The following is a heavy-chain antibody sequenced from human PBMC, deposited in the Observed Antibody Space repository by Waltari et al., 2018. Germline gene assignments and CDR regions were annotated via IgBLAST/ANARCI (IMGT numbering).Heavy chain of an antibody. D-gene: IGHD3-10*01. J-gene: IGHJ4*02. Sequence: QVQLVESGGAVVQPGRSLRLSCAASGFNFSTYAMHWVRQAPGKGLEWVAFISYDGTDKYYADSLRGRFTISRDNSKKTLFLQVNSLITDDTALYYCARVPRGSIIPSLYYFDYWGQGTLVTVSS. CDR3: ARVPRGSIIPSLYYFDY. V-gene: IGHV3-30*16. CDR1: GFNFSTYA. CDR2: ISYDGTDK.